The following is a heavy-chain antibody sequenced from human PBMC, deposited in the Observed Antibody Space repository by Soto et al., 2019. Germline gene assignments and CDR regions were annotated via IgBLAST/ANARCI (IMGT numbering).Heavy chain of an antibody. CDR3: ARDKEPQYYDFWSGYPNRDY. D-gene: IGHD3-3*01. Sequence: ASVKVSCKASGYTFTSYGISWVRQAPGQGLEWMGWISAYNGNTNYAQKLQGRVTMTTDTSTSTAYMELRSLRSDDTAVYYCARDKEPQYYDFWSGYPNRDYWGQGTLVTVYS. V-gene: IGHV1-18*01. CDR2: ISAYNGNT. J-gene: IGHJ4*02. CDR1: GYTFTSYG.